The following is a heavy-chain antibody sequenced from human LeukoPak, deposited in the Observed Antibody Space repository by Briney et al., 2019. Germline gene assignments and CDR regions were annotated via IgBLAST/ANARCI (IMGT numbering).Heavy chain of an antibody. Sequence: PSETLSLTCAVYGGSFSGYYWSWIRQLPGRGLEWIGEINHSGSTNYNPSLKSRVTISVDTSKNQFSLKLSSVTAADTAVYYCARGQWYGDYGLDYWGQGTLVTVSS. D-gene: IGHD4-17*01. V-gene: IGHV4-34*01. CDR2: INHSGST. CDR1: GGSFSGYY. CDR3: ARGQWYGDYGLDY. J-gene: IGHJ4*02.